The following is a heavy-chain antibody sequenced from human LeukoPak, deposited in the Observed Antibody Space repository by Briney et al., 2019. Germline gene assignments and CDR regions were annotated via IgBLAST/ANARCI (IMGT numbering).Heavy chain of an antibody. J-gene: IGHJ4*02. CDR3: ARDPFEPF. CDR2: ISSSSSYI. V-gene: IGHV3-21*01. CDR1: GFTFSGYC. D-gene: IGHD3-10*01. Sequence: PGGSLRLSCAASGFTFSGYCMNRVRQAPGKGLEWVSSISSSSSYIYYADSLKGRFTISRDNAKNSQYLQMNSLGAEDTAVYYCARDPFEPFWGQGTLVTDSS.